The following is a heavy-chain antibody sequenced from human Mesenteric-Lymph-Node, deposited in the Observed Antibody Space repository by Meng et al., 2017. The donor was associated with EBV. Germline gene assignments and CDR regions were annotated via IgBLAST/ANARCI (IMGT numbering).Heavy chain of an antibody. D-gene: IGHD2-21*01. CDR1: GYTSTNYV. J-gene: IGHJ4*02. Sequence: VLYGDEVKKPGAQVQSSCKASGYTSTNYVITWVRQAPGQGLEWMGWSNAYNGDTTYAQTLQGRVTMTTDTSTSTAYMELRSLRSDDTAVYYCARVEVGITSGDYWGQGTLVTVSS. CDR2: SNAYNGDT. CDR3: ARVEVGITSGDY. V-gene: IGHV1-18*01.